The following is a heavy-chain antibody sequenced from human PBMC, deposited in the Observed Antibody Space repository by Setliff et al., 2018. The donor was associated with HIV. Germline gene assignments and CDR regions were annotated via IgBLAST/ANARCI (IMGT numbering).Heavy chain of an antibody. J-gene: IGHJ5*02. V-gene: IGHV3-23*01. CDR1: GFTFSSYA. Sequence: GGSLRLSCAASGFTFSSYAMSWVRQAPGKGLEWVSAISGGGDDTYYADSVKGRFTISRDISKDTLYLQMNSLRAEDTAVYYCANTPGVYYDSSGYSWFDPWGQGTLVTVSS. CDR2: ISGGGDDT. D-gene: IGHD3-22*01. CDR3: ANTPGVYYDSSGYSWFDP.